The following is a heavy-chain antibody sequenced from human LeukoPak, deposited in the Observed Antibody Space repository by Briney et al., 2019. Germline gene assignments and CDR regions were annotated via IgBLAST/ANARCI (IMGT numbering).Heavy chain of an antibody. J-gene: IGHJ4*02. CDR1: GFTFSSYA. CDR3: ATEKGDSPDY. V-gene: IGHV3-23*01. CDR2: ISGSGGNT. D-gene: IGHD2-21*01. Sequence: GGSLRLSCAASGFTFSSYAMSWVRQAPGKGLEWVSGISGSGGNTSYADSVKGRFTISRDNSKNTLYLQMNSLRVEDTAVYYCATEKGDSPDYWGQGTLVTVSS.